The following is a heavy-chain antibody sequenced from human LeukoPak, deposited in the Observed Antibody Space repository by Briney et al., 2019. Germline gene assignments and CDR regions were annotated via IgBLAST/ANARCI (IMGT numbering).Heavy chain of an antibody. V-gene: IGHV4-4*02. CDR2: IYHSGCT. D-gene: IGHD1-26*01. Sequence: SETLSLTCAVSGGSISSSNWWSWVRQPPGKGLEWIGEIYHSGCTNYNPSLKSRVTISVDKSKNQFSLKLSSVTAADTAVYYCAWTGIVGATNIDCWGQGTLVTVSS. CDR1: GGSISSSNW. CDR3: AWTGIVGATNIDC. J-gene: IGHJ4*02.